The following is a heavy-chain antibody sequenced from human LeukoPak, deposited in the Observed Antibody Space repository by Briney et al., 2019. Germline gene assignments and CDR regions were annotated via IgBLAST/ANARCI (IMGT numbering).Heavy chain of an antibody. D-gene: IGHD6-13*01. CDR1: GGSISSSSYY. CDR2: IYYSGST. J-gene: IGHJ6*03. V-gene: IGHV4-39*07. Sequence: SETLSLTCTVSGGSISSSSYYWGWIRQPPGKGLEWIGSIYYSGSTYYNPSLKSRVTISVDTSKNQFSLKLSSVTAADTAVYYCARIMVSTPHSSSWYGPYYYYMDVWGKGTTVTVSS. CDR3: ARIMVSTPHSSSWYGPYYYYMDV.